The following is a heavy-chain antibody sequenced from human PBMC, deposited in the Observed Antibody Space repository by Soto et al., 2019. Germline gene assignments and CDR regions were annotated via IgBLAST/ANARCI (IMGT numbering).Heavy chain of an antibody. CDR3: ARTLGGPRASGSRYYYYYGMDV. CDR2: INHSGST. J-gene: IGHJ6*02. CDR1: GGSFSGYY. Sequence: QVQLQQWGAGLLKPSETLSLTCAVYGGSFSGYYWSWIRQPPGKGLEWIGEINHSGSTNYNPSLKRRVTISVDTSKNQFSLKLSSVTAADTAVYYCARTLGGPRASGSRYYYYYGMDVWGQGTTVTVSS. V-gene: IGHV4-34*01. D-gene: IGHD3-10*01.